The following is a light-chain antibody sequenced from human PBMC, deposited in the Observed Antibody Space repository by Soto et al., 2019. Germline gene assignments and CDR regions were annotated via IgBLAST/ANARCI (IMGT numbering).Light chain of an antibody. V-gene: IGKV3-20*01. CDR3: QHHAGSPA. CDR1: HSFSSSY. J-gene: IGKJ1*01. CDR2: GTS. Sequence: EIVLTQSPGTLSLSPGERATLSCRASHSFSSSYLAWYQQRPGQPPRLLIYGTSSRATGIPERFSGSGSGTDFTLTISRLDPEDFGMYYCQHHAGSPAFGQGTKVEL.